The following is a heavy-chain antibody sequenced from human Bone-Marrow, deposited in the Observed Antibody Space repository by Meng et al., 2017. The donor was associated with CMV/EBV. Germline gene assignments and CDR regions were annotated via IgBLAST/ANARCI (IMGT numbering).Heavy chain of an antibody. Sequence: ASVKVSCKASGYTFTSYCVHWVRQAPGQGLEWMGIINPSGGTTSYAQKFQGRVTMTTDTSTSTVYMELSSLRSEDTAVYYCAAGWITEKLGLANYWGQGTLVTVSS. CDR1: GYTFTSYC. CDR3: AAGWITEKLGLANY. J-gene: IGHJ4*02. D-gene: IGHD7-27*01. CDR2: INPSGGTT. V-gene: IGHV1-46*01.